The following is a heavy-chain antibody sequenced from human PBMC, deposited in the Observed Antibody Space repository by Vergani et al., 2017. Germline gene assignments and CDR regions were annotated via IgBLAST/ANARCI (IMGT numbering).Heavy chain of an antibody. D-gene: IGHD3-22*01. V-gene: IGHV4-39*07. J-gene: IGHJ4*02. CDR2: IYYSGST. CDR1: GGSISSSSYY. CDR3: ARDYYDSSGYYPDY. Sequence: QLQLQESGPGLVKPSETLSLTCTVSGGSISSSSYYWGWISQPPGKGLEWIGSIYYSGSTYYNPSLKSRVTISVDTSKNQFSLKLSSVTAADTAVYYCARDYYDSSGYYPDYWGQGTLVTVSS.